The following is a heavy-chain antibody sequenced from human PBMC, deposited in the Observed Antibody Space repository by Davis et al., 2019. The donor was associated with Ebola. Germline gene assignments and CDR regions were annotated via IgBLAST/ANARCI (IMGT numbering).Heavy chain of an antibody. J-gene: IGHJ6*02. CDR2: ISAYNGNT. Sequence: ASVKVSCKASGYTFTSYGISWVRQAPGQGLEWMGWISAYNGNTNYAQKLQGRVTMTTDTSTSTAYLELSSLRSEDTAVYYCARGFKYYDVGGPGWRGMDVWGQGTTVIVSS. CDR1: GYTFTSYG. V-gene: IGHV1-18*04. CDR3: ARGFKYYDVGGPGWRGMDV. D-gene: IGHD3-16*01.